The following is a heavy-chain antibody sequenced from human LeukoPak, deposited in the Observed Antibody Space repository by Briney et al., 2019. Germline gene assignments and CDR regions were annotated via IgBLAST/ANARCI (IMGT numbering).Heavy chain of an antibody. D-gene: IGHD3-10*01. J-gene: IGHJ1*01. V-gene: IGHV3-20*04. Sequence: GGSLRLSCAASGFTFDDYGMSWVRQAPGKGLEWVSGINWNGGSTGYADSVKGGFTISRDNAKNILSLHMNSLRAEDTAVYYCARQPFGPGTYLQYWGQGTLVIISS. CDR3: ARQPFGPGTYLQY. CDR2: INWNGGST. CDR1: GFTFDDYG.